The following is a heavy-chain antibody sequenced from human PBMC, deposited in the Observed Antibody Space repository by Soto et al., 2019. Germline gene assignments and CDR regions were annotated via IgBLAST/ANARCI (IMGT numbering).Heavy chain of an antibody. CDR3: ARDQRYLRQGYSDY. CDR1: AFTFSDHS. V-gene: IGHV3-21*01. Sequence: EVQLVESGGGLVKPGGSLRLSCAASAFTFSDHSMNWVRQAPGKGLEWVSSIGDTGTFIYYADSVKGRFTISRDNAKNSLFLQRDSLRAEDTAIYYCARDQRYLRQGYSDYWGQGTLVTVSS. CDR2: IGDTGTFI. D-gene: IGHD4-4*01. J-gene: IGHJ4*02.